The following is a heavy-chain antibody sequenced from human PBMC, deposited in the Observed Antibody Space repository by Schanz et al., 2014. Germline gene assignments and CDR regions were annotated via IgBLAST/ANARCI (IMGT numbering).Heavy chain of an antibody. V-gene: IGHV3-11*06. CDR2: ISGSDNYI. D-gene: IGHD1-26*01. CDR3: ARGARQYSGRYSPSDY. CDR1: GFTFTDYY. Sequence: GFGFTFTDYYMNWIRQAPGKGLEWVSYISGSDNYINYADSVKGRFTISRDNAKNSLFLLMSSLRAEDSAVYYCARGARQYSGRYSPSDYWGQGTLVTVSS. J-gene: IGHJ4*02.